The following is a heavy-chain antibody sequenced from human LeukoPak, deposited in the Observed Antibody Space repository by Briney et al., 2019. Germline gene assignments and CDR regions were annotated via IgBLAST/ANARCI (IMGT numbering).Heavy chain of an antibody. D-gene: IGHD2-15*01. CDR1: VGSISSYY. V-gene: IGHV4-4*09. J-gene: IGHJ5*02. CDR3: ARRGCSCGSCYFLNYNWFDR. Sequence: SETLSLTCIDSVGSISSYYWSWIRQPPGEGLEWIGYIYTSGSTNYNPSLKSRVTISVDTSKNQFSLKLCSVTAADTAVYYCARRGCSCGSCYFLNYNWFDRWGQRTLVTVSS. CDR2: IYTSGST.